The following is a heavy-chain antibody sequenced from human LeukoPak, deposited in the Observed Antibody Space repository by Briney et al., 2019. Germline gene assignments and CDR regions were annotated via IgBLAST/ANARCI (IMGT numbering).Heavy chain of an antibody. CDR2: IYHSGST. V-gene: IGHV4-38-2*02. CDR1: GYSISSGYY. D-gene: IGHD6-13*01. Sequence: SETLSLTCTVSGYSISSGYYWGWIRQPPGKGLEWIGNIYHSGSTYYNPSLKSRVTISVDTSKNQFSLKLSSVTAADTAVYYCAGGSSSWYGADAFDIWGQGTMVTVSS. CDR3: AGGSSSWYGADAFDI. J-gene: IGHJ3*02.